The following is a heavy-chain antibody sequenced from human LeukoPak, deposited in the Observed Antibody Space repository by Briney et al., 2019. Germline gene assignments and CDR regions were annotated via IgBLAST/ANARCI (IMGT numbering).Heavy chain of an antibody. CDR3: ARSGYSYGADAFDI. CDR1: GGSISSYY. Sequence: SETLSLTCTVSGGSISSYYWGWIRQPAGKGLEWIGRIYTSGSTNYNPSLKSRVTMSVDTSKNQFSLKLSSVTAADTAVYYCARSGYSYGADAFDIWGQGTMVTVSS. D-gene: IGHD5-18*01. J-gene: IGHJ3*02. V-gene: IGHV4-4*07. CDR2: IYTSGST.